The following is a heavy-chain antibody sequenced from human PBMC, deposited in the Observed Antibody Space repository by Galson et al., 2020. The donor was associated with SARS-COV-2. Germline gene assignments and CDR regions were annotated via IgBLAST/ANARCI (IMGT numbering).Heavy chain of an antibody. D-gene: IGHD2-2*01. CDR3: ARDEHYARGFDP. CDR2: IIPIFGTA. V-gene: IGHV1-69*05. Sequence: ASVKVSCKASGGTFSSYAISWVRQAPGQGLEWMGGIIPIFGTANYAQKFQGRVTITTDESTSTAYMELSSLRSEDTAVYYCARDEHYARGFDPWGQGTLVTVSS. J-gene: IGHJ5*02. CDR1: GGTFSSYA.